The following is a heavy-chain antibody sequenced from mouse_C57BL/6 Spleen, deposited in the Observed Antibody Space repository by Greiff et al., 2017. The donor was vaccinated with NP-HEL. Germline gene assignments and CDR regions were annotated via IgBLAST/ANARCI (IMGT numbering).Heavy chain of an antibody. D-gene: IGHD1-1*01. CDR1: GYTFTSYG. V-gene: IGHV1-81*01. J-gene: IGHJ2*01. Sequence: VQLQQSGAELARPGASVKLSCKASGYTFTSYGISWVKQRTGQGLEWIGEIHPRSGNTYYNEKFKGKATLTADKSSSTAYMELRSLTSEDSAVYFCARDYYGSSSFDYWGQGTTLTVSS. CDR2: IHPRSGNT. CDR3: ARDYYGSSSFDY.